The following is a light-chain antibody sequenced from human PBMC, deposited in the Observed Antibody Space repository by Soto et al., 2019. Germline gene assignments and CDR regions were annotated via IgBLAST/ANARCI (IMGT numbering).Light chain of an antibody. J-gene: IGKJ3*01. CDR2: GAS. CDR1: PGTDANY. CDR3: QHYGKFPLT. Sequence: EDVVTQSPGTLSLSPGERATLSCRASPGTDANYLAWYQQKPGQAPRLLIYGASSRATGIPDRFSGSGSRTDFTLTISRLEPEDFSMYYCQHYGKFPLTFGPGTRLDIK. V-gene: IGKV3-20*01.